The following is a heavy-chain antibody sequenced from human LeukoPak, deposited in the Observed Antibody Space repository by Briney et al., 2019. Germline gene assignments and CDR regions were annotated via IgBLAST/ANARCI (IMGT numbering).Heavy chain of an antibody. CDR3: ARVSVIAARPPGWFDP. D-gene: IGHD6-6*01. CDR1: GGSITSHF. V-gene: IGHV4-59*11. J-gene: IGHJ5*02. Sequence: SETLSLTCTVSGGSITSHFWSWIRQPPGKGLEWIGSIYYSGSTYYNPSLKSRVTISVDTSKNQFSLKLSSVTAADTAVYYCARVSVIAARPPGWFDPWGQGTLVTVSS. CDR2: IYYSGST.